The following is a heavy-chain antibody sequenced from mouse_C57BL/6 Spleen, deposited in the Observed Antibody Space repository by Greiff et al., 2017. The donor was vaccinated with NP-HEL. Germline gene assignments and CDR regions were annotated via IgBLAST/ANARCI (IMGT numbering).Heavy chain of an antibody. Sequence: QVQLQQSGPELVKPGASVKISCKASGYAFSSSWMNWVKQRPGKGLEWIGRIYPGDGDTNYNGKFKGKATLTADKSSSTAYMQLSCLTSDDSAVYCCAIDSYYYGRGWGQGTTLTVSS. CDR1: GYAFSSSW. J-gene: IGHJ2*01. D-gene: IGHD1-1*01. CDR2: IYPGDGDT. V-gene: IGHV1-82*01. CDR3: AIDSYYYGRG.